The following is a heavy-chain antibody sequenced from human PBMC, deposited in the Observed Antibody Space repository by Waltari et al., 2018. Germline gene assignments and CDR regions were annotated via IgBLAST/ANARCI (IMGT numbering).Heavy chain of an antibody. J-gene: IGHJ5*02. D-gene: IGHD2-8*02. CDR1: GYAITSGIY. V-gene: IGHV4-38-2*01. Sequence: QVQLQESGPRLVKPPENLSLTCDVSGYAITSGIYLGLFRQAPEKGLEWIETIYHDGTAFYNPSLTSRVTTSMDTSKNQISLKLKSVTAADTAVYYCTRQTLGYCTSAACRRLEAWGQGTLVTVSS. CDR2: IYHDGTA. CDR3: TRQTLGYCTSAACRRLEA.